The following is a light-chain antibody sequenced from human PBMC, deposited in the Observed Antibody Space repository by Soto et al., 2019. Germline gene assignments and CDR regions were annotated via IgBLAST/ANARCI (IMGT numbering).Light chain of an antibody. V-gene: IGKV3-11*01. CDR2: DAS. CDR3: QSRSNWRPGWP. Sequence: EIVLTQSPATLSLSPGERATLACRASQSVSSDLAWYQQKPDQAPRLLIYDASNRATGIPARFSGSGSGTDVTLTICGLEPYDFPVYFCQSRSNWRPGWPFGPGPKVHI. J-gene: IGKJ3*01. CDR1: QSVSSD.